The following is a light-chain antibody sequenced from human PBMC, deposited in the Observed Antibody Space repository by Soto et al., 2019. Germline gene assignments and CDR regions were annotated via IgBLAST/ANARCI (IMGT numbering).Light chain of an antibody. Sequence: QSVLTQSPSASASLGASVKLTCTLSSGHSSYAIAWHQQQPGKGPRYLMKLKSDGSHSKGDDIPDRFSGSSSGAERYLTISSLQSEDEADYYCQTWGTGIQVFGGGTKLTVL. CDR2: LKSDGSH. CDR3: QTWGTGIQV. V-gene: IGLV4-69*01. J-gene: IGLJ3*02. CDR1: SGHSSYA.